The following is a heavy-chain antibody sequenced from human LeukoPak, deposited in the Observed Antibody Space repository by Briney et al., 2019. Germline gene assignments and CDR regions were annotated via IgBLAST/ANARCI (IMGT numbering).Heavy chain of an antibody. V-gene: IGHV1-69*01. Sequence: SVKVSCKASGSTFSSYAISWVRQPPGQGLEWMGGIIPIFGTANYAQKFQGRVTITADESTSTAYMELSSLRSEDTAVYYCARENCSGGSCYFDTLAYFDYWGQGTLVTVSS. CDR2: IIPIFGTA. D-gene: IGHD2-15*01. J-gene: IGHJ4*02. CDR1: GSTFSSYA. CDR3: ARENCSGGSCYFDTLAYFDY.